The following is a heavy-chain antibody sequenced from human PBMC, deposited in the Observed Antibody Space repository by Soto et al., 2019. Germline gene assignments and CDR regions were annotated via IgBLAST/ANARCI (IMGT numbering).Heavy chain of an antibody. CDR1: GGSISSSSYY. CDR3: ARLDYYDSSGYEYYFDY. Sequence: QLQLQESGPGLVKPSETLSLTCTVSGGSISSSSYYWGWIRQPPGKGLEWIGSIYYSGSTYYNPSLKIRVTITVDTAKNQFSLKLSSVTAADTAVYYCARLDYYDSSGYEYYFDYWGQGTLVTVSS. J-gene: IGHJ4*02. CDR2: IYYSGST. V-gene: IGHV4-39*01. D-gene: IGHD3-22*01.